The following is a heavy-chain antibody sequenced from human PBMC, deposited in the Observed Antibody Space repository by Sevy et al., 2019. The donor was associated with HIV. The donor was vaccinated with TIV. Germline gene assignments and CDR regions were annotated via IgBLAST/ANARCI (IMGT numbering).Heavy chain of an antibody. J-gene: IGHJ4*02. CDR1: GFTFDDHT. CDR3: AKDMASEGGGAYYFDY. CDR2: ISWDGGST. V-gene: IGHV3-43*01. Sequence: GGSLRLSCAASGFTFDDHTMHWVRQPPGKGLEWVSLISWDGGSTYNADTLKGRFTISRDNSKNTMFLQMNSLGAEDTALYYCAKDMASEGGGAYYFDYWGQGTLVTVSS. D-gene: IGHD3-16*01.